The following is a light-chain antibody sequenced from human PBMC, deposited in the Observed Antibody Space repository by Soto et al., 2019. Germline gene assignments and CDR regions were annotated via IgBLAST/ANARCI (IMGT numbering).Light chain of an antibody. V-gene: IGKV3D-20*01. Sequence: EIVLTQSPATRSLSPGERVSLSGGDSQWFSGRNLAWYQQKPGQSPRLLIYNSYIRASGVPDRFRGSGSGTDFTLTITRLEPEDFAVYYCQQYGTWITFGQGTRLETK. CDR3: QQYGTWIT. CDR2: NSY. CDR1: QWFSGRN. J-gene: IGKJ5*01.